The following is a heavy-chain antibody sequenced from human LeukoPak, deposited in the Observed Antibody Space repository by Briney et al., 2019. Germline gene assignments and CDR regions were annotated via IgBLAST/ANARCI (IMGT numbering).Heavy chain of an antibody. CDR1: GFTFSPYW. Sequence: GGSLRLSCVASGFTFSPYWMHWVRQAPGKGPVWVSRIKSDGSSTSYGDSVEGRFTISRDNAKNTLYLQMNSLRAEDTAVYYCSRGTPVAVPSYYGMDVWGQGTTVTVSS. D-gene: IGHD6-19*01. CDR3: SRGTPVAVPSYYGMDV. CDR2: IKSDGSST. J-gene: IGHJ6*02. V-gene: IGHV3-74*01.